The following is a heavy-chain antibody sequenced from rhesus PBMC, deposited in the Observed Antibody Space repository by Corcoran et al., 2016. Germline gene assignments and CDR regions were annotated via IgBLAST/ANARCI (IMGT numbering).Heavy chain of an antibody. CDR1: GGSFSSYC. CDR3: TSPVRYRFDV. V-gene: IGHV4-80*01. J-gene: IGHJ5-1*01. CDR2: INGYRGST. Sequence: QVQLQESGPGLVKPSETLFLTCAVYGGSFSSYCCNWIRQSPGEGLEWIVEINGYRGSTKYNPSLQSRVTISQDVSRNQFSLKLTSVTAADTDVYYCTSPVRYRFDVWGPGVLVSVSS.